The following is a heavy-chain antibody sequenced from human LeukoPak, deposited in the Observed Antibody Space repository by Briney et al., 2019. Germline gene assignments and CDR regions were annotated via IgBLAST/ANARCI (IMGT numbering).Heavy chain of an antibody. CDR3: AIAAAGDDDAFDI. J-gene: IGHJ3*02. CDR2: ISSSSSYI. CDR1: GFTFSSYS. Sequence: PGGSLRLSCAASGFTFSSYSMNWVRQAPGKGLEWVSSISSSSSYIYYADSVKGRFTISRGNAKNSLYLQMNSLRAEDTAVYYCAIAAAGDDDAFDIWGQGTMVTVSS. V-gene: IGHV3-21*01. D-gene: IGHD6-13*01.